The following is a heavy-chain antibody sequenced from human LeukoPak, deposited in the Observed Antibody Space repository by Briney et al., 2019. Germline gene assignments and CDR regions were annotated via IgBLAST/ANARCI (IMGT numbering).Heavy chain of an antibody. Sequence: PGGSLRLSCAASGLTFSSYAMHWVRQAPGKGLEWVAVISYDGSNKYYANSVKGRFTISRDNSKNTLYLQMNSLRAEDTAVYYCARAAPYYYYMDVWGKGTTVTVSS. CDR2: ISYDGSNK. V-gene: IGHV3-30-3*01. J-gene: IGHJ6*03. CDR1: GLTFSSYA. D-gene: IGHD2-15*01. CDR3: ARAAPYYYYMDV.